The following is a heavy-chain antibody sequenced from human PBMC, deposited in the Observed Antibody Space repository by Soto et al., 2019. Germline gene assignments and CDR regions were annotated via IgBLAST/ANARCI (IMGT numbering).Heavy chain of an antibody. J-gene: IGHJ5*02. CDR1: GGSISSGGYY. CDR3: CSTRSGYSYGYAGWFDP. D-gene: IGHD5-18*01. Sequence: QVQLQESGPGLVKSSQTLSLTCTVSGGSISSGGYYWSWIRQHPGKGLEWIGYIYYSGSTYYNPSLKSRVTISADTSKNQFSLKLSTVTAADTAVYYCCSTRSGYSYGYAGWFDPWGQGTLVTVSS. CDR2: IYYSGST. V-gene: IGHV4-31*03.